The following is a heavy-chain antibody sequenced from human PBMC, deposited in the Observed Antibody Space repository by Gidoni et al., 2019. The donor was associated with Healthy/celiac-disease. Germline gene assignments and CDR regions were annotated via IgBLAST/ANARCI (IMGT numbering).Heavy chain of an antibody. J-gene: IGHJ4*02. D-gene: IGHD3-3*01. Sequence: QVQLQESAPALVEPSETLSLTCTVPGGSISSYYWSWIRQPPGKRLEWIGYIYYSGGTHYSPSLKSRVTISVDTTKNQFSLKLSSVTAADTAVYYCARGGEYYDFWSGYFYFDYWGQGTLVTVSS. CDR1: GGSISSYY. CDR2: IYYSGGT. V-gene: IGHV4-59*01. CDR3: ARGGEYYDFWSGYFYFDY.